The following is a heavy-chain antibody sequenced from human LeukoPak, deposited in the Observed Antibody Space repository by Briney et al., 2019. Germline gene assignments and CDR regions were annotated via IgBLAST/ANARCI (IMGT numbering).Heavy chain of an antibody. CDR3: AKERITMIVVVQPNWFDP. J-gene: IGHJ5*02. V-gene: IGHV3-23*01. CDR1: GFTFSSYA. D-gene: IGHD3-22*01. CDR2: ISGSGGST. Sequence: PGGSLRLSCAASGFTFSSYAMSWVRQAPGKGLEWVSAISGSGGSTYYADSVKGRFTISRDNSKNTLYLQMNSLRAEDTSVYYCAKERITMIVVVQPNWFDPWGQGTLVNVSS.